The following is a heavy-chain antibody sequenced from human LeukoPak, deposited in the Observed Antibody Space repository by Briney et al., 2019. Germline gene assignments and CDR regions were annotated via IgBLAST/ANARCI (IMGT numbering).Heavy chain of an antibody. J-gene: IGHJ6*03. Sequence: GGSLRLSCAASGFTFDDYAMHWVRQAPGKGLEWVSGISWNSGSIGYADSVKGRFTISRDNAKNSLYLQMNSLRAEDTALYYCARDASIAARGYMDVWGKGTTVTVSS. V-gene: IGHV3-9*01. CDR1: GFTFDDYA. CDR3: ARDASIAARGYMDV. D-gene: IGHD6-6*01. CDR2: ISWNSGSI.